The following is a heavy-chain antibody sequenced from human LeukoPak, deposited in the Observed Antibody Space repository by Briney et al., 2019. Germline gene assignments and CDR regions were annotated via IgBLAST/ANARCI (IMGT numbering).Heavy chain of an antibody. CDR2: IHPNSGGT. D-gene: IGHD2/OR15-2a*01. CDR3: AREINKGLYY. J-gene: IGHJ4*02. V-gene: IGHV1-2*02. CDR1: GYRFTDYY. Sequence: ASVKVTCKASGYRFTDYYIHWVRQAPGQGLEWMGWIHPNSGGTEFAQKFQGRVTMTRDTSIYTAYMELSSLRPDDTAVYYCAREINKGLYYWGQGTLVIVSS.